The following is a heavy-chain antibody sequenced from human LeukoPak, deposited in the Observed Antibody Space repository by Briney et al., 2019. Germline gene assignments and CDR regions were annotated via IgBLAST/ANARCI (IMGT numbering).Heavy chain of an antibody. V-gene: IGHV3-23*01. Sequence: PGGSLRLSCAASGFTFSSYAMSWVRQAPGKGLEWVSAISGSGGSTYYADSVKGRFTISRDNSKNTLYLQMNSLRAEDTAVYYCAKDLLTYYYDSSGFPARFQYWGQGTLVTVSS. CDR2: ISGSGGST. J-gene: IGHJ1*01. D-gene: IGHD3-22*01. CDR3: AKDLLTYYYDSSGFPARFQY. CDR1: GFTFSSYA.